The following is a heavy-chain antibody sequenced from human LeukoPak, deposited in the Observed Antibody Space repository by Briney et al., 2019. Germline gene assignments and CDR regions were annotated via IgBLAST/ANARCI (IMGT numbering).Heavy chain of an antibody. CDR3: ARHGLSGRNSIGYYQPFFYYGMDV. Sequence: GESLKISCEGSGYRFSKYWIGWVRQMPGKGLEWMGIIYPDDSSTEYSPSLQGQVTISVDKSISTAYLQWSSLKASDAAIYYCARHGLSGRNSIGYYQPFFYYGMDVWGQGTTVTVSS. CDR1: GYRFSKYW. D-gene: IGHD3-22*01. CDR2: IYPDDSST. V-gene: IGHV5-51*01. J-gene: IGHJ6*02.